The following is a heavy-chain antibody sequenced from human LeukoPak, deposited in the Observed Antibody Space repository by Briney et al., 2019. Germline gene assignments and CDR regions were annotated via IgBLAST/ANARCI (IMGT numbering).Heavy chain of an antibody. CDR2: FRSDGSST. CDR3: AKSDWFDP. Sequence: PGGSLRLSCAASGFTLSSGSWMHWVRQVPGKGLVWVSRFRSDGSSTTYADSVKGRFTISRDNAKNTLYLQMNSLRDDDTAVYYRAKSDWFDPWGQGTLVTVSS. J-gene: IGHJ5*02. CDR1: GFTLSSGSW. V-gene: IGHV3-74*01.